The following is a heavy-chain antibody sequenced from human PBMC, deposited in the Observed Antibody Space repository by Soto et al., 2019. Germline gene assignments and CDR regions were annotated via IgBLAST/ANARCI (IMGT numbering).Heavy chain of an antibody. CDR3: AKDVVVGATPGLGDYYYYGMDV. Sequence: GGSLRLSCAASGFTFSSYGMHWVRQAPGKGLEWVAVISYDGSNKYYADSVKGRFTISRDNSKNTLYLQMNSLRAEDTAVYYCAKDVVVGATPGLGDYYYYGMDVWGQGTTVTVSS. CDR1: GFTFSSYG. V-gene: IGHV3-30*18. D-gene: IGHD1-26*01. J-gene: IGHJ6*02. CDR2: ISYDGSNK.